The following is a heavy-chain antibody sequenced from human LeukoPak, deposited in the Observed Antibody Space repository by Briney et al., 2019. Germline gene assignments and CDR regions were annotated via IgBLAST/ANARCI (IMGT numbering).Heavy chain of an antibody. Sequence: GSLRLSCAASGFPFSSYAMSWVRQAPGKGLEWVSAISGSGGSTYYADSVKGRFTISRDNSKNTLYLQMNSLRAEDTAVYYCAKNYCSSTSCYTGGYYWGQGTLVTVSS. V-gene: IGHV3-23*01. CDR2: ISGSGGST. CDR1: GFPFSSYA. CDR3: AKNYCSSTSCYTGGYY. J-gene: IGHJ4*02. D-gene: IGHD2-2*02.